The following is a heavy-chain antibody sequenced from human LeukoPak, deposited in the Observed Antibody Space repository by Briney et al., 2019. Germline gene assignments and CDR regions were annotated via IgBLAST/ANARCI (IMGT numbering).Heavy chain of an antibody. J-gene: IGHJ4*02. D-gene: IGHD2-15*01. CDR2: ISSSGSTI. V-gene: IGHV3-11*01. CDR3: ARDGRYCSGGSCYLDY. Sequence: GGSLRLSCAASGFAFSDYYMSWIRQAPGKGLEWVSYISSSGSTIYYADSVKGRFTISRDNAKNSLYLQMNSLRAEDTAVYYCARDGRYCSGGSCYLDYWGQGTLVTVSS. CDR1: GFAFSDYY.